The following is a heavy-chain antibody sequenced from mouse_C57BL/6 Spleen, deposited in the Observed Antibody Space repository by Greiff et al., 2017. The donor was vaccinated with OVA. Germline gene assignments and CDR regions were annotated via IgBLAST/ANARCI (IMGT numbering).Heavy chain of an antibody. CDR2: SRNKANDYTT. Sequence: EVQGVESGGGLVQSGRSLRLSCATSGFTFSDFYMEWVRQAPGKGLEWIAASRNKANDYTTEYSASVKGRFIVSRDTSQSILYLQMNALRAEDTAIYYCARDALYDLYAMDYWGQGTSVTVSS. CDR3: ARDALYDLYAMDY. CDR1: GFTFSDFY. D-gene: IGHD2-3*01. V-gene: IGHV7-1*01. J-gene: IGHJ4*01.